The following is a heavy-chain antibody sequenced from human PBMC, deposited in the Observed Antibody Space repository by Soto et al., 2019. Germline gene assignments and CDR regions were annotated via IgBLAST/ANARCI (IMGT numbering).Heavy chain of an antibody. Sequence: QVQLVQSGAEVKKPGSSVKVSCKASGGTFSSYAISWVRQAPGQGLEWMGGIIPIFGTANYAQKFQGRVTITADESKSTAYIELSSLRSEDTAVYYCARTQLHCTYGVCYSLDFDYWGQGTLVTVSS. J-gene: IGHJ4*02. V-gene: IGHV1-69*01. CDR3: ARTQLHCTYGVCYSLDFDY. CDR2: IIPIFGTA. D-gene: IGHD2-8*01. CDR1: GGTFSSYA.